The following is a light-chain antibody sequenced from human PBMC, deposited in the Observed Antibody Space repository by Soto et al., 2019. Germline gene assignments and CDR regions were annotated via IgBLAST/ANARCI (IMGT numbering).Light chain of an antibody. V-gene: IGKV1-33*01. CDR2: YGS. Sequence: DIQMTQSPSSLSASVGDRVTITCQASQDISNYLNWYQQKPGEAPKLLISYGSNLETGVPSRFSGSGSVTHFTFTISSLQPEDFATYHCQQYEKVGLTFGGGTKVEIK. J-gene: IGKJ4*01. CDR1: QDISNY. CDR3: QQYEKVGLT.